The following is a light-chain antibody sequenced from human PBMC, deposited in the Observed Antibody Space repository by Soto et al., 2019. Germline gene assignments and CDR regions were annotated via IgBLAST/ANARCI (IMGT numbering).Light chain of an antibody. V-gene: IGKV1-39*01. CDR3: QQSDSTPYT. CDR2: DAS. CDR1: QTISTY. J-gene: IGKJ2*01. Sequence: DIQITQSPSSLSASVRDSVTITCRASQTISTYLNWYQQKPGKAPRLLIYDASSLLSGVPSRFSGSGSGTDFTLTIASLQPEDFSTYYCQQSDSTPYTFGQGTKVDI.